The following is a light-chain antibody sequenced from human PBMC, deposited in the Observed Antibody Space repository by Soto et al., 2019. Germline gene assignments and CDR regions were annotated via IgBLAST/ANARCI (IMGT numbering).Light chain of an antibody. Sequence: EIVMTQSPATLSVSPGERVTLSCRASQSVSRFLAWYQQRPGQAPRLLIYDTSTRATGVPARFSGSGSGTEFSLTISSLQSEDFAVYYCQQYGSSPPITFGQGTRLEIK. J-gene: IGKJ5*01. V-gene: IGKV3-15*01. CDR3: QQYGSSPPIT. CDR1: QSVSRF. CDR2: DTS.